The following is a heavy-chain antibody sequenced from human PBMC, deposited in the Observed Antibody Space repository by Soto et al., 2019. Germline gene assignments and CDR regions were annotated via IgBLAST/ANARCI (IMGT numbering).Heavy chain of an antibody. CDR1: GFTFTSSA. CDR3: AAITGTNLLPYYIGMDV. V-gene: IGHV1-58*01. D-gene: IGHD1-7*01. Sequence: SVKVSCKASGFTFTSSAVQWVRQARGQRLEWIGWIVVGSGNTNYAQKFQERVTITRDMSTSTAYMELSSLRSEDTAVYYCAAITGTNLLPYYIGMDVWGQGTTVTVSS. CDR2: IVVGSGNT. J-gene: IGHJ6*02.